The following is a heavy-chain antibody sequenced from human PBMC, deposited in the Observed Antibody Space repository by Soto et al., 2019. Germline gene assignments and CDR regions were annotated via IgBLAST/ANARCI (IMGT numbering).Heavy chain of an antibody. D-gene: IGHD6-13*01. CDR2: FWYDASGQ. J-gene: IGHJ4*02. Sequence: GVSLRFSSTTSGFTLTRYNMHWVRQAPGKRLEWVATFWYDASGQKYADSVKGRFTISRDPSRGTLYLLMNSLTADDTAIYYCVVCSWNQCYFYNCGQEMVVTVSS. CDR1: GFTLTRYN. V-gene: IGHV3-33*01. CDR3: VVCSWNQCYFYN.